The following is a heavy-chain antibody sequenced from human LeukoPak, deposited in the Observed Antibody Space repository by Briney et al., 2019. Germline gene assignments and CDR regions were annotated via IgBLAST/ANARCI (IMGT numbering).Heavy chain of an antibody. CDR3: ARLRAAAGTEDDY. CDR1: GFTFSIYA. D-gene: IGHD6-13*01. Sequence: GGSLRLSCAASGFTFSIYAMSWVRQAPGRGLEWVSSISGSGSSTYYADSVKGRFTISRDNSKNTLYLQMNSLRAEDTAVYYCARLRAAAGTEDDYWGQGTLVTVSS. J-gene: IGHJ4*02. CDR2: ISGSGSST. V-gene: IGHV3-23*01.